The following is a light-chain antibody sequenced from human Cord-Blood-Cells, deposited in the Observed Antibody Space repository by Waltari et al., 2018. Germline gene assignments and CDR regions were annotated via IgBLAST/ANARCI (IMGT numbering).Light chain of an antibody. Sequence: QSALTQPASVSGSPGPSITISCTGTSSDVGGYNYVSGYQQHPGKAPTLMIYDVSNRPSGVSNRFSGAKSGNTASLTISGLQAEDEADYYCSSYTSSSTLEFGGGTKLTVL. CDR3: SSYTSSSTLE. V-gene: IGLV2-14*01. CDR2: DVS. J-gene: IGLJ3*02. CDR1: SSDVGGYNY.